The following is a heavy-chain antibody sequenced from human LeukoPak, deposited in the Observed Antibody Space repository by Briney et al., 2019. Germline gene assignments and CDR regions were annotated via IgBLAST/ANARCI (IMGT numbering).Heavy chain of an antibody. D-gene: IGHD2-8*01. J-gene: IGHJ4*02. CDR3: ARVIDCTNGVCYGLDY. V-gene: IGHV3-11*04. CDR2: ISSSGSPI. CDR1: EFTFSDSY. Sequence: KPGGSLRLSCAASEFTFSDSYMSWIRQAPGKGLEWVSYISSSGSPIYYADSVKGRFTISRDNAKNSLYLQMNSLRAEDTAVYYCARVIDCTNGVCYGLDYWGQGTLVTVSS.